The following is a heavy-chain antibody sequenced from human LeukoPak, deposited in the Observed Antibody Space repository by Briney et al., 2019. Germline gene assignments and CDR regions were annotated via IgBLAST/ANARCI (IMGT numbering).Heavy chain of an antibody. Sequence: SGPTLVQPTPTLTLTCTFSGFSPTTSGGGGGWIRQHPGKALEWVAVVYGNDDKLYSPSLRSRLTITKDTSKNQVVLTMTNMDPVDTATYYCASQLLSRGYFDHGGQGTLVTVSS. D-gene: IGHD1-1*01. CDR1: GFSPTTSGGG. CDR3: ASQLLSRGYFDH. CDR2: VYGNDDK. J-gene: IGHJ4*02. V-gene: IGHV2-5*01.